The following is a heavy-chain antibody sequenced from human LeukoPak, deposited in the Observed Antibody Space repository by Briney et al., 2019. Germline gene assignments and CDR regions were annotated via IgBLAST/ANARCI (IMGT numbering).Heavy chain of an antibody. CDR1: GYSFTSYW. J-gene: IGHJ4*02. CDR2: IDPSDSDT. D-gene: IGHD5-18*01. CDR3: ARQTAMGRSGDY. Sequence: GESLKISCKASGYSFTSYWIGWVRQMPGKGLEWMGIIDPSDSDTRYTPSFQGQVIISADKSLTTAYLQWNSLKASDTAMYYCARQTAMGRSGDYWGQGTLVIVSS. V-gene: IGHV5-51*01.